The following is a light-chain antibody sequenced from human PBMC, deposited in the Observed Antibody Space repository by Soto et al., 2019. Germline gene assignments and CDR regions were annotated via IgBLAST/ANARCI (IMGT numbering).Light chain of an antibody. Sequence: QSVLTQPPSASGTPGQRVTISCSGSSSNIGSNTVNWYQPLPGTAPKLLIYSNTQRPSGVPDRFSGSKSGTSASLAISGLQSEDEADYYCAAWDDSLNGYVFGTGTKLTVL. V-gene: IGLV1-44*01. CDR2: SNT. J-gene: IGLJ1*01. CDR3: AAWDDSLNGYV. CDR1: SSNIGSNT.